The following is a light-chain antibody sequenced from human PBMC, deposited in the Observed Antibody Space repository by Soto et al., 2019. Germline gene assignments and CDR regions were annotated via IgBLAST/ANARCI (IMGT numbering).Light chain of an antibody. Sequence: QSALTQPASVSGSPGQSITISCTGSSSDIGAYNYVSWFQQYPGKAPKLIISEVSNRPSGVSNRFSGSKSGTAASLTNSGLQTEDEADYFCFSFTTDWTHVFGTGTQLTVL. V-gene: IGLV2-14*01. CDR3: FSFTTDWTHV. CDR1: SSDIGAYNY. J-gene: IGLJ1*01. CDR2: EVS.